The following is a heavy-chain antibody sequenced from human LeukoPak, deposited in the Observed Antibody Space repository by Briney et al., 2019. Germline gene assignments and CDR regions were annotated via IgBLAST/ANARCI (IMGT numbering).Heavy chain of an antibody. V-gene: IGHV3-33*06. Sequence: GGSLRLSCAASGFTFSSYGMPWVRKAPGKGLEWVAVIWYDGSNKYYADSVKGRFTISRDNSKNTLYLQMNSLRAENTAVYYCAKGAGQLGWYGGPDYWGQGTLVTVSS. CDR2: IWYDGSNK. J-gene: IGHJ4*02. CDR1: GFTFSSYG. CDR3: AKGAGQLGWYGGPDY. D-gene: IGHD6-19*01.